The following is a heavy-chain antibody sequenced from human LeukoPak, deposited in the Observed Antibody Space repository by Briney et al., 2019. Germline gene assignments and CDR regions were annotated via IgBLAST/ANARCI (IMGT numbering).Heavy chain of an antibody. D-gene: IGHD6-19*01. Sequence: GGSLRLSCAASGFTFSSYGMRWVRQAPGKGLEWVAFIRYDGSNKYYADSVKGRFTISRDNSKNTLYLQMNSLRAEDTAVYYCAKDLYIAVAGIFDYWGQGTLVTVSS. CDR3: AKDLYIAVAGIFDY. J-gene: IGHJ4*02. CDR1: GFTFSSYG. CDR2: IRYDGSNK. V-gene: IGHV3-30*02.